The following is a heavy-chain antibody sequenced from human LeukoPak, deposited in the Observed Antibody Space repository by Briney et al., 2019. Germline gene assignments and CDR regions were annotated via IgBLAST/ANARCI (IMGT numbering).Heavy chain of an antibody. D-gene: IGHD7-27*01. Sequence: SGTLSLTCAVSGASITSHPWNWVRQPPGKGLEWIGEMYNSGTSTFKPSLRSRVIMFFDESKNHFSLKLNSVTAADTAVYYCARGGNWDFDYWGQGTLVTVSS. CDR3: ARGGNWDFDY. CDR1: GASITSHPW. J-gene: IGHJ4*02. V-gene: IGHV4-4*02. CDR2: MYNSGTS.